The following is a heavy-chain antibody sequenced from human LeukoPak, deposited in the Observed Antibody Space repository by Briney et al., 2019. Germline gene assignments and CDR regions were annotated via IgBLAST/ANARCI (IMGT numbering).Heavy chain of an antibody. CDR3: ARARSYYGG. D-gene: IGHD1-26*01. CDR2: IKQDGSEK. CDR1: GFPFSSYW. V-gene: IGHV3-7*03. Sequence: GGSLRLSCVASGFPFSSYWMSWVRQAPGKGLEWVANIKQDGSEKYYVDSVKGRFTISRDNAKNSLYLQMNSLRAEDTAVYYCARARSYYGGWGQGTLVTVSS. J-gene: IGHJ4*02.